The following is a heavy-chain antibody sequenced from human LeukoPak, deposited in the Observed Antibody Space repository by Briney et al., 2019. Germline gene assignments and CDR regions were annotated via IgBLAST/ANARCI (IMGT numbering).Heavy chain of an antibody. D-gene: IGHD6-13*01. J-gene: IGHJ4*02. CDR1: GFTFSSYW. CDR2: IKQDGSEK. CDR3: ARETRYSSSWYGFDY. V-gene: IGHV3-7*01. Sequence: PGGSLRLSCAASGFTFSSYWMSWVRQAPGKGLEWVANIKQDGSEKYYVDSVKGRFTISRDNAKNSLYLQMNSLRAEDTAVYYCARETRYSSSWYGFDYWGQGTLVTVSS.